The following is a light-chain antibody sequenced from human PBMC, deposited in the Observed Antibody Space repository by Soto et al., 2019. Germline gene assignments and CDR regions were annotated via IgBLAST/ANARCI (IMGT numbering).Light chain of an antibody. J-gene: IGLJ3*02. CDR2: GNS. Sequence: QSVLTQPPSVSEAPGQRVTISCTGSSSNIGAGYDVHWYQQLPGTAPKLLIYGNSNRPSGVPDRFSGSKSGTSASLAITGLRAEDEADYYCQSYDSSLSGWGFGGGTKLTVL. CDR1: SSNIGAGYD. CDR3: QSYDSSLSGWG. V-gene: IGLV1-40*01.